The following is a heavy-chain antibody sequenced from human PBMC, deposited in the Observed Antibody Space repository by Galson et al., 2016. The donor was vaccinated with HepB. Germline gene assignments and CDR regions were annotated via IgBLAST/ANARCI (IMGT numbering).Heavy chain of an antibody. CDR1: GDSIGSSNW. CDR3: ARVGSWYGPFDY. J-gene: IGHJ4*02. V-gene: IGHV4-4*02. D-gene: IGHD6-13*01. Sequence: ETLSLTCGVSGDSIGSSNWWNWVRQPPGKGLEWIGEIYHSGNTTYDPSLKSRVTMSVDKSQNQFSLKLSSVTAADTAVYYCARVGSWYGPFDYWGQGNLVTVSS. CDR2: IYHSGNT.